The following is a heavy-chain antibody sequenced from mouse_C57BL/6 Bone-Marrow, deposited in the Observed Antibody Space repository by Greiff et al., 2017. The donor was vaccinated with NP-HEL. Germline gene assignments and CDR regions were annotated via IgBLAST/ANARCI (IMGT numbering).Heavy chain of an antibody. CDR3: ARRGYGSSSYAMDY. CDR1: GFTFSDYG. D-gene: IGHD1-1*01. Sequence: EVKLVESGGGLVQPGGSLKLSCAASGFTFSDYGMAWVRQAPRKGPEWVAFIGNLAYSINYAEPLTGRFTISRENAKNTLYLEMSSLRSEDTAMYYCARRGYGSSSYAMDYWGQGTSVTVSS. V-gene: IGHV5-15*01. CDR2: IGNLAYSI. J-gene: IGHJ4*01.